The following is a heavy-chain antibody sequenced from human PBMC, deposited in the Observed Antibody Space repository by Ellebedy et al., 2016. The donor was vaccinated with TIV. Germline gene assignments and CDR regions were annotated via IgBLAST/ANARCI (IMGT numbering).Heavy chain of an antibody. D-gene: IGHD3-9*01. CDR3: GRAREPGYFAYYYYGMDV. CDR2: ITNTGHTI. V-gene: IGHV3-11*01. Sequence: GESLKISCAASGFTVSTNYMSWIRQAPGKGLEWVSYITNTGHTIYYADSVKGRFTVARDNAKNSLYLQMNSLRAEDTATYYCGRAREPGYFAYYYYGMDVWGQGTTVTVSS. CDR1: GFTVSTNY. J-gene: IGHJ6*02.